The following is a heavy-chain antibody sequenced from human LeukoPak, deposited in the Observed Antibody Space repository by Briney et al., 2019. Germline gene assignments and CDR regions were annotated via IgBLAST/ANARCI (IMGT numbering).Heavy chain of an antibody. CDR3: ARVGSMSYVWGSYRTIDY. CDR2: ISSSSSYV. J-gene: IGHJ4*02. D-gene: IGHD3-16*02. CDR1: GFTFSSYS. V-gene: IGHV3-21*01. Sequence: PGGSLRFSCAASGFTFSSYSMNWVRQAPGKGLEWVSSISSSSSYVYYADSVKGRFTTSRDNAKNSLYLQMNSLRVEDTAVYYCARVGSMSYVWGSYRTIDYWGQGTLVTVSS.